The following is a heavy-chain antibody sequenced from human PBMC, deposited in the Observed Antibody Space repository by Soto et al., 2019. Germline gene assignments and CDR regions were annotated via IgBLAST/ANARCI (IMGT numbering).Heavy chain of an antibody. D-gene: IGHD3-3*01. V-gene: IGHV4-34*01. J-gene: IGHJ6*02. CDR2: INHSGST. CDR1: GGSISGYY. Sequence: SETMSLTCAVYGGSISGYYWSWIRQTTGKGLEWIGEINHSGSTNYNPSLKSRVTISVDTSKNQFSLKLSSVTAADTAVYYCATLEDDLEWLSYYYGMDVWGQGTTVTVSS. CDR3: ATLEDDLEWLSYYYGMDV.